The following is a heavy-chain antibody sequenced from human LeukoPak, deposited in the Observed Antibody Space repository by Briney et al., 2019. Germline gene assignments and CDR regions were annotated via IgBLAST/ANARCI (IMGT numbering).Heavy chain of an antibody. CDR2: IYTSGRT. CDR1: GGSITFGSFY. D-gene: IGHD3-16*02. V-gene: IGHV4-61*02. Sequence: SETLSLTCTVSGGSITFGSFYWTWIRQPAGKGLEWIGRIYTSGRTFYNPSLKSRVTISMDTSMNQFSLRLNSVTAADTAVYYCARARVIPASFDDWGQGTLVTVSS. J-gene: IGHJ4*02. CDR3: ARARVIPASFDD.